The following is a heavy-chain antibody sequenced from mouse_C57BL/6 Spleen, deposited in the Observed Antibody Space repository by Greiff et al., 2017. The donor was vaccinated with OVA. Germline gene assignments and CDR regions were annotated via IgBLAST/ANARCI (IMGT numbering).Heavy chain of an antibody. CDR3: ARSIYYDYESYYAMDY. D-gene: IGHD2-4*01. CDR2: INPNYGTT. CDR1: GYSFTDYN. J-gene: IGHJ4*01. Sequence: EVKLVESGPELVKPGASVKISCKASGYSFTDYNMNWVKQSNGKSLEWIGVINPNYGTTSYNQKFKGKATLTVDQSSSTAYMQLNSLTSEDSAVYYCARSIYYDYESYYAMDYWGQGTSVTVSS. V-gene: IGHV1-39*01.